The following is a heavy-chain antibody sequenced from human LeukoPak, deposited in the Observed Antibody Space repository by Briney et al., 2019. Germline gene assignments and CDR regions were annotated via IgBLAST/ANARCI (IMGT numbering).Heavy chain of an antibody. J-gene: IGHJ4*02. CDR1: GNTLRELP. CDR3: ATRGSDFWSGFDY. Sequence: ASVKVSCKLSGNTLRELPIQWVRHAGGEGLEWMAGFDPENAEIVYAQKFQGRVTMTEDTSTNTAYMELTSLTSDDTALYYCATRGSDFWSGFDYWGQGTQVTVSS. D-gene: IGHD3-3*01. CDR2: FDPENAEI. V-gene: IGHV1-24*01.